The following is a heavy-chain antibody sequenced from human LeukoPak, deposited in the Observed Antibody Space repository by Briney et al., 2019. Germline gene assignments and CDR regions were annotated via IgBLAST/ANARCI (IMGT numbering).Heavy chain of an antibody. V-gene: IGHV3-30*02. Sequence: GGSLRLSCAASGFTFSSYGMHWVRQAPGKGLEWVAFIRYDGSNKYYADSVKGRFTISRDNSKNTLYLQMNSLRAEDTAVYYCAKDRAVLRFWEWPTTHYYYYYMDVGGKGTTVPVS. CDR1: GFTFSSYG. CDR2: IRYDGSNK. CDR3: AKDRAVLRFWEWPTTHYYYYYMDV. D-gene: IGHD3-3*01. J-gene: IGHJ6*03.